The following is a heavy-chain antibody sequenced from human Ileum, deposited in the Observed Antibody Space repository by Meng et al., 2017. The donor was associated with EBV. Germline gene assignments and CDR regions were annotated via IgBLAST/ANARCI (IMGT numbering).Heavy chain of an antibody. V-gene: IGHV4-34*02. CDR1: GGSFKYYY. CDR2: IDQSGYT. D-gene: IGHD4-23*01. CDR3: ARYGRCNGNSFYCFDP. J-gene: IGHJ5*02. Sequence: QVLLPQGVKGLFQLLDTLSRTGAVYGGSFKYYYWTGLRQPPGKGLELIGEIDQSGYTKFNPSLSSRATISRDTSNNQFSLRLNSVTAADTALYYCARYGRCNGNSFYCFDPWGQGTLVTVSS.